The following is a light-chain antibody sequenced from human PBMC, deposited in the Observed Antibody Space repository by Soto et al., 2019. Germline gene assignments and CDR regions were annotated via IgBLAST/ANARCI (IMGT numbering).Light chain of an antibody. CDR3: QSYDSSLSISV. J-gene: IGLJ2*01. Sequence: QCVLTQPPSVSGAPGQRVSISCTGTSSNIGAGYDVHWYQHLPGTAPKLLIFGDINRPSGVPDRFSGSKSGTSASLAITGLQAEDEADYYCQSYDSSLSISVFGGGTKLTVL. CDR1: SSNIGAGYD. V-gene: IGLV1-40*01. CDR2: GDI.